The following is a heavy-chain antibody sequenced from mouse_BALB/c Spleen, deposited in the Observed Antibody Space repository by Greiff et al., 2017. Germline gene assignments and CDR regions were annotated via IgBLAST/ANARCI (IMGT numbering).Heavy chain of an antibody. J-gene: IGHJ4*01. D-gene: IGHD2-4*01. Sequence: DQLQQSGAELVKPGASVKLSCTASGFNIKDTYMHWVKQRPEQGLEWIGRIDPANGNTKYDPKFQGKATITADTSSNTAYLQLSSLTSEDTAVYYCARDYDYDGYYYAMDYWGQGTSVTVSS. V-gene: IGHV14-3*02. CDR3: ARDYDYDGYYYAMDY. CDR2: IDPANGNT. CDR1: GFNIKDTY.